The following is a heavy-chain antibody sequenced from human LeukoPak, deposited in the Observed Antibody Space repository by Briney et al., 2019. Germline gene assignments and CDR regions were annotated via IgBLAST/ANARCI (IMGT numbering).Heavy chain of an antibody. D-gene: IGHD3-10*01. J-gene: IGHJ4*02. V-gene: IGHV3-23*01. Sequence: GGSLRLSCEASGFTFSSYAMSWVRQAPGKGLEWVSAISGSGGSTYYADSVKGRFTISRDNSKNTPYLQMNSLRAEDTAVYYCAKGNSGYYGSGSYYRQWGQGTLVTVSS. CDR2: ISGSGGST. CDR1: GFTFSSYA. CDR3: AKGNSGYYGSGSYYRQ.